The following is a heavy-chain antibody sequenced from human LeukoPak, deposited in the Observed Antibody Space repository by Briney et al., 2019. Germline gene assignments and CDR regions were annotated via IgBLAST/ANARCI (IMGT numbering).Heavy chain of an antibody. CDR3: AKAAAAPGFDF. CDR1: GLTFSNYA. CDR2: ITDSGRKT. J-gene: IGHJ4*02. D-gene: IGHD6-13*01. Sequence: QPGGSLRLSCAASGLTFSNYAMNWVRQASGKGLEWVSGITDSGRKTYYADSVKGRFSISRDNSKNTIYLQMNSLRAEDTALYYCAKAAAAPGFDFWGQGTLVTVSS. V-gene: IGHV3-23*01.